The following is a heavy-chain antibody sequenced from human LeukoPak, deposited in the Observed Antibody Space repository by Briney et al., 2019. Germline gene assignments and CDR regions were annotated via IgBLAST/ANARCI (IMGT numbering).Heavy chain of an antibody. Sequence: GGSLRLSCAASGFTVSSNYMNWVRQAPGKGLEWVSLIYTGGNRFYADSVKGRFTISRDISKNTLYLQMNSLRAEDTAVYYCAREDGSGSYPGYYYGMDVWGQGTTVTVSS. CDR1: GFTVSSNY. CDR3: AREDGSGSYPGYYYGMDV. J-gene: IGHJ6*02. CDR2: IYTGGNR. V-gene: IGHV3-53*01. D-gene: IGHD3-10*01.